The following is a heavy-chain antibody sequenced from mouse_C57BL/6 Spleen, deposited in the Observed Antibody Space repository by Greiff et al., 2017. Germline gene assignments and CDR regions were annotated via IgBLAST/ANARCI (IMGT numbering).Heavy chain of an antibody. CDR2: IYPRSGNT. Sequence: QVQLQQSGAELARPGASVKLSCKASGYTFTSYGISWVKQRTGQGLEWIGEIYPRSGNTYYNEKFKGKATLTADKSSSTAYMELRSLTSEDSAVYFCARKEAITTVVATGNAMDYWGQGTSVTVSS. CDR3: ARKEAITTVVATGNAMDY. CDR1: GYTFTSYG. J-gene: IGHJ4*01. D-gene: IGHD1-1*01. V-gene: IGHV1-81*01.